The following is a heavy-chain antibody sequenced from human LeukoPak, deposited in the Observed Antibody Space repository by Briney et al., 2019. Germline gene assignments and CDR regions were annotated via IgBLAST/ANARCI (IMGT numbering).Heavy chain of an antibody. CDR3: ARALSSSRLYYFDY. J-gene: IGHJ4*02. Sequence: ASVKVSCKASGYTFASYFIHWVRQAAGHGLEWVGWINPNSGGTNDAQKFEGRVIMTRDTSIRTAYRELSSLRSDDKAVYYCARALSSSRLYYFDYWGQGTLVTVSS. CDR1: GYTFASYF. D-gene: IGHD6-6*01. V-gene: IGHV1-2*02. CDR2: INPNSGGT.